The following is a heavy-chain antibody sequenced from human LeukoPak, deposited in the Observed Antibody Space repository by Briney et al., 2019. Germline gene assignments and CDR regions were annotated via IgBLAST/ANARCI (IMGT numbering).Heavy chain of an antibody. J-gene: IGHJ4*02. CDR1: GFTFSTYW. V-gene: IGHV3-74*01. CDR2: IHSDARST. CDR3: ARDRPGNTAIDY. Sequence: GGSLRLSCAASGFTFSTYWMHWVRQAPGKGLVWVSRIHSDARSTSYADSVNGRFTISRDNAKNTLCLQMNSLRAEDTAVHYCARDRPGNTAIDYWGQGTLVTVSS. D-gene: IGHD5-18*01.